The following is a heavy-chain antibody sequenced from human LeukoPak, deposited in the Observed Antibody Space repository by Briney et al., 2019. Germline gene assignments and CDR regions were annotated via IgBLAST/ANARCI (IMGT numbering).Heavy chain of an antibody. J-gene: IGHJ4*02. Sequence: GASVKVSCKASGYTLTRYDINWARQATGQGLEWMGWMNPNSGNRGYAQKFQGRVTMTTNPSISTAYMELSSLRSEDTAVYYCARANGDYDYWGQGTLVTVSS. CDR3: ARANGDYDY. CDR2: MNPNSGNR. V-gene: IGHV1-8*01. D-gene: IGHD4-17*01. CDR1: GYTLTRYD.